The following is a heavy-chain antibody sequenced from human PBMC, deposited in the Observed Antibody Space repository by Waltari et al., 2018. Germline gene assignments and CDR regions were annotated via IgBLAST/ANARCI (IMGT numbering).Heavy chain of an antibody. V-gene: IGHV3-66*02. CDR3: ARDLSDSSGYYYHYYGMDV. CDR2: IYSGGST. CDR1: GFTVSSNY. J-gene: IGHJ6*02. D-gene: IGHD3-22*01. Sequence: EVQLVESGGGLVQPGGSLRLSCAASGFTVSSNYMSWVRQAPGKGLEGVSVIYSGGSTYYADSVKGRFTISRDNSKNTLYLQMNSLRAEDTAVYYCARDLSDSSGYYYHYYGMDVWGQGTTVTVSS.